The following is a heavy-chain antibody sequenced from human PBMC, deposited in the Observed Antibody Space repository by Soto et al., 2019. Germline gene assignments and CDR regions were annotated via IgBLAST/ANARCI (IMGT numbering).Heavy chain of an antibody. CDR2: IYYSGST. Sequence: SETMSLTCSVSAGSISSGYYYWSWIRQPPRNGLEWFGNIYYSGSTYYNPSLKSRLIISLDTSQNQFSLVAGLVTAADTAVYYCASSWLYGMDVWGQGTTVAVSS. CDR3: ASSWLYGMDV. D-gene: IGHD5-12*01. CDR1: AGSISSGYYY. J-gene: IGHJ6*02. V-gene: IGHV4-30-4*01.